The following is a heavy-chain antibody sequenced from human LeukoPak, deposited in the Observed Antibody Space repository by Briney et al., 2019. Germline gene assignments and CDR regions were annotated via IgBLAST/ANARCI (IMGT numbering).Heavy chain of an antibody. J-gene: IGHJ6*02. Sequence: PGRSLRLSCAASGFTFDDYAMHWVRQAPGKGLEWVAGISWNSGSIGYADSVKGRFTISRDNDKNSLYLQMNSLRAEDTALYYCAKGRVPDYYYYGMDVWGQGTTVTVSS. V-gene: IGHV3-9*01. CDR2: ISWNSGSI. CDR1: GFTFDDYA. CDR3: AKGRVPDYYYYGMDV.